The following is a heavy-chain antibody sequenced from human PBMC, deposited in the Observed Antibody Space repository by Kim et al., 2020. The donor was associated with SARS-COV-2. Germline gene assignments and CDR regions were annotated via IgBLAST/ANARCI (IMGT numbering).Heavy chain of an antibody. CDR1: GFTFSSYW. CDR3: ARPSSGYYLDAFDI. CDR2: INSDGSST. Sequence: GGSLRLSCAASGFTFSSYWMHWVRQAPGKGLVWVSRINSDGSSTSYADSVKGRFTISRDNAKNTLYLQMNSLRAEDTAVYYCARPSSGYYLDAFDIWGQGTMVTVSS. D-gene: IGHD3-22*01. V-gene: IGHV3-74*01. J-gene: IGHJ3*02.